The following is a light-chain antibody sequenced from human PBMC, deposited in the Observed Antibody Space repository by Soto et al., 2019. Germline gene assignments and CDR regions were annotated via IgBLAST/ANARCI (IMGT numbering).Light chain of an antibody. CDR1: RGLASSY. CDR2: AAS. CDR3: QQYGSSPPYT. V-gene: IGKV3-20*01. J-gene: IGKJ2*01. Sequence: DMVLTQSPGTLSLSPVERATLSCRASRGLASSYLGWYQQKPGQPPRLLLYAASKRATGIPDRFSGSGSGTDFTLTINRLEPEDSAVYYCQQYGSSPPYTFGQGTKVDIK.